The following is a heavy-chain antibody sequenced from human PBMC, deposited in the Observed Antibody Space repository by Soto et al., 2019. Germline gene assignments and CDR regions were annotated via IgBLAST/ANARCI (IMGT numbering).Heavy chain of an antibody. V-gene: IGHV1-2*04. CDR1: GYTFTGYY. D-gene: IGHD6-13*01. Sequence: QVQLVQSGAEVKKPGASVKVSCKASGYTFTGYYMHWVRQAPGQGLEWMGWINPNSGGTNYAQKFKGWVTMTRDTSISTAYMELSRLRSDDTAVYYCARAGIAAAGTPGYYYGMDVWGQGTTVTVSS. CDR3: ARAGIAAAGTPGYYYGMDV. J-gene: IGHJ6*02. CDR2: INPNSGGT.